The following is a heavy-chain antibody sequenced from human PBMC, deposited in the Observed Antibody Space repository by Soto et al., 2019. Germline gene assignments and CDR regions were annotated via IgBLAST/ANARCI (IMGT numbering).Heavy chain of an antibody. Sequence: PGGSLRLSCAASGFTFSSYAMSWVRQAPGKGLEWVSAISGSGGSTYHADSVKGRFTISRDNSKNTLYLQMNSLRAEDTAVYYCAKGLGFPDYYFDYWGQGTLVTVSS. CDR3: AKGLGFPDYYFDY. D-gene: IGHD2-21*01. CDR2: ISGSGGST. CDR1: GFTFSSYA. V-gene: IGHV3-23*01. J-gene: IGHJ4*02.